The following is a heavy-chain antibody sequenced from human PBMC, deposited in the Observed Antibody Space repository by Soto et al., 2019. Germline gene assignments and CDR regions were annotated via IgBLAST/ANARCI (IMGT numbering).Heavy chain of an antibody. CDR2: ISSSSSYT. D-gene: IGHD6-13*01. J-gene: IGHJ2*01. V-gene: IGHV3-11*05. CDR1: GFTFSDYY. Sequence: QVQLVESGGGLVKPGGSLRLSCAASGFTFSDYYMSWIRQAPGKGLEWVSYISSSSSYTNYADSVKGRFTISRDNAKNSLYLQMNSLRHEDTAVYHCARTIAAAGGRRYFDLWGRGTLVTVSS. CDR3: ARTIAAAGGRRYFDL.